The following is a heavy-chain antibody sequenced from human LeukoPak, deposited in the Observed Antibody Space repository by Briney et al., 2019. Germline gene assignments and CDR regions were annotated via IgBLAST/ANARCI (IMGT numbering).Heavy chain of an antibody. Sequence: PSETLSLTCTVSGGSISSYYWSWIRQPPGKGLEWIGEINHSGSTNYNPSLKSRVTISVDTSKNQFSLKLSSVTAADTAVYYCARGRRGYSYGRIFDYWGQGTLVTVSS. V-gene: IGHV4-34*01. CDR2: INHSGST. D-gene: IGHD5-18*01. CDR1: GGSISSYY. J-gene: IGHJ4*02. CDR3: ARGRRGYSYGRIFDY.